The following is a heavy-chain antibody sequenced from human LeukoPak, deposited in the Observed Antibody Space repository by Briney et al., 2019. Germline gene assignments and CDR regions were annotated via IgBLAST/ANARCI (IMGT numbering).Heavy chain of an antibody. Sequence: SETLSLTCTVSGGSLSSGNYYWNWIRQPAGTGLEWIGLIYTSGSTYYNPSLKSRLTISLDTSKNQFSLKLGSVTAADTAVYYCAREFDLWGRGTLVTVSS. CDR3: AREFDL. CDR2: IYTSGST. CDR1: GGSLSSGNYY. J-gene: IGHJ2*01. V-gene: IGHV4-61*02.